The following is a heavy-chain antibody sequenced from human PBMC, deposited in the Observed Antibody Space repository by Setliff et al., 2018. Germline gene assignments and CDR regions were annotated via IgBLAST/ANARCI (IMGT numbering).Heavy chain of an antibody. D-gene: IGHD1-26*01. CDR3: VRSGKFGMRFWFDQ. CDR1: GNRFTDYF. Sequence: ASVKVSCKASGNRFTDYFLHWVRQAPGQGLEWMGWINPNSGDTHSAQKFQGRVTMTRDTSINTAYMELSSLTSDDAAFYYCVRSGKFGMRFWFDQWGLGTLVTVSS. CDR2: INPNSGDT. J-gene: IGHJ5*02. V-gene: IGHV1-2*02.